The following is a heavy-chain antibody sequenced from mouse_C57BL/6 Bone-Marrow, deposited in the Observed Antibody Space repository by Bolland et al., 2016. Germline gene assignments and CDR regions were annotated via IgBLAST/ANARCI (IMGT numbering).Heavy chain of an antibody. CDR3: ALFITTVKGLAY. CDR2: NGYT. D-gene: IGHD1-1*01. J-gene: IGHJ3*01. Sequence: NGYTEYNEKFKGKATLTSDTSSSTAYMQLSSLTSEDSAIYFCALFITTVKGLAYWGQGTLV. V-gene: IGHV1-58*01.